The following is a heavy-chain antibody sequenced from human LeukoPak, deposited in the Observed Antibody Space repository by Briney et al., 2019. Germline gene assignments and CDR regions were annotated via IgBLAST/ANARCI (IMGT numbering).Heavy chain of an antibody. CDR2: INHSGST. Sequence: SETLSLTCAVYGGSFSGYYWSWIRQPPGKGLEWIGEINHSGSTNYNPSLKSRVTISVDTSKNQFSLKLSSVIAADTAVYYCARGPALPEIYDATVTTVGYYFDYWGQGTLVTVSS. D-gene: IGHD4-17*01. J-gene: IGHJ4*02. CDR3: ARGPALPEIYDATVTTVGYYFDY. CDR1: GGSFSGYY. V-gene: IGHV4-34*01.